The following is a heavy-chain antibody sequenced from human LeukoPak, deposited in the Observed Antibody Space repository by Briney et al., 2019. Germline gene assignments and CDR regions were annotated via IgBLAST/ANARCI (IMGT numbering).Heavy chain of an antibody. CDR2: IYYSGST. V-gene: IGHV4-39*01. CDR3: ARDIVGAEETGGTLSFDY. Sequence: SETLSLTCTVSGGSISSSSYYWGWIRQPPGKGLEWIGSIYYSGSTYYNPSLKSRVTISVDTSKNQFSLKLSSVTAADTAVYYCARDIVGAEETGGTLSFDYWGQGTLVTVSS. D-gene: IGHD1-26*01. J-gene: IGHJ4*02. CDR1: GGSISSSSYY.